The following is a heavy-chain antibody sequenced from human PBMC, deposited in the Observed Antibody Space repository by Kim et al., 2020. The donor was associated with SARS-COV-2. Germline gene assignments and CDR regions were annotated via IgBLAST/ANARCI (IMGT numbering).Heavy chain of an antibody. Sequence: GRTYNAEPVKGRVSISRDKSKNTLYLQMNSLRAEDTAVYYCARGLTYFDYWGQGILVTVSS. J-gene: IGHJ4*02. V-gene: IGHV3-66*01. CDR3: ARGLTYFDY. CDR2: GRT. D-gene: IGHD6-19*01.